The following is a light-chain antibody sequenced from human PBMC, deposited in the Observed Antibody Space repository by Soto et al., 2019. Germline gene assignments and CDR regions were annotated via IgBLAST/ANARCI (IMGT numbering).Light chain of an antibody. CDR2: DAS. J-gene: IGKJ1*01. V-gene: IGKV1-5*01. Sequence: DIQMTQSPSTLSASVGDRVTITCRASQSFSSWLAWYQQKPGKAPKVLIYDASILESGVPSRFSGSGSGTEFTLTISSLQPDDFATYYCQHYNSYSEAFGQGTKVDI. CDR3: QHYNSYSEA. CDR1: QSFSSW.